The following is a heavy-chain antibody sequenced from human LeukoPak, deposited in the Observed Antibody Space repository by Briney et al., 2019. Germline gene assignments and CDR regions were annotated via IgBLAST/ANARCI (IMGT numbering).Heavy chain of an antibody. V-gene: IGHV4-34*01. D-gene: IGHD3-10*01. J-gene: IGHJ5*02. CDR2: INHSGST. CDR1: GGSFSGYY. Sequence: SSETLSLTCAVYGGSFSGYYWNWIRQPPGKGLEWIGEINHSGSTNYNPSLKSRVTISVDTSKNQFSLKLSSVTAADTAVYYCARGRITVIRGAPLWFDPWGQGTLVTVSS. CDR3: ARGRITVIRGAPLWFDP.